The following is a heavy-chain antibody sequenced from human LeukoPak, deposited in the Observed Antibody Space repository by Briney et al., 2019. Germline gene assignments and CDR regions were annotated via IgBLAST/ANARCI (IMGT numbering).Heavy chain of an antibody. D-gene: IGHD3-10*01. V-gene: IGHV3-48*01. CDR3: VRGSGIIDY. Sequence: TGGSLRLSCAASGFTFSSYSMNWVRQAPGKGLEWVSYISSSSSTIYYADSVKGRFTISRDNAKNSLYLQMNSLRSEDTAVYYCVRGSGIIDYWGQGTLVTVSS. J-gene: IGHJ4*02. CDR1: GFTFSSYS. CDR2: ISSSSSTI.